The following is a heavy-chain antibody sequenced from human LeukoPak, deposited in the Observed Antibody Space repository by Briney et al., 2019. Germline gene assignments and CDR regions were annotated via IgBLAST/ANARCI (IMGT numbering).Heavy chain of an antibody. CDR2: INHSGST. CDR1: GGSFSGYY. Sequence: SETLSLTCAVYGGSFSGYYWSWIRQPPGKGLEWIGEINHSGSTNYNPSLKSRVTISVDTSKNQFSLKLSSVTAADTAVYYCARLYNVLLWFGEVARGYYFDYWGQGTLVTVSS. D-gene: IGHD3-10*01. V-gene: IGHV4-34*01. CDR3: ARLYNVLLWFGEVARGYYFDY. J-gene: IGHJ4*02.